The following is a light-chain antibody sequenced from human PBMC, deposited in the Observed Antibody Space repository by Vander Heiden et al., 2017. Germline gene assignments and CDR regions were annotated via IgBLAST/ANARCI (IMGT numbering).Light chain of an antibody. V-gene: IGKV1-39*01. J-gene: IGKJ1*01. CDR2: AAS. CDR1: QSIGSS. CDR3: QQSIGVPRT. Sequence: DIQMTQSPSSLSASVGDRITITCRASQSIGSSLHWYQQKPGKAPKLLIYAASSLQSGVPSRFSGSASGTDFTLTISMLHPEDFATYYCQQSIGVPRTFGQGTRLEVK.